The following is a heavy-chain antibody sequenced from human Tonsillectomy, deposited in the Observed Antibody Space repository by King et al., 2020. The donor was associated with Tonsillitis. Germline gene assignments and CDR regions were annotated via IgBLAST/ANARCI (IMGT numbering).Heavy chain of an antibody. CDR2: ISWDGGST. D-gene: IGHD3-3*01. Sequence: VQLVESGGVVVQPGGSLRLSCAASGFTFDDYTMHWVRQAPGKGLEWVSLISWDGGSTYYADSVKGRFTISRDNSKNSLYLQMNSLRTEDTALYYCAKDINRYSAFWSGNVGGMDVWGQGTTVTVSS. V-gene: IGHV3-43*01. CDR1: GFTFDDYT. CDR3: AKDINRYSAFWSGNVGGMDV. J-gene: IGHJ6*02.